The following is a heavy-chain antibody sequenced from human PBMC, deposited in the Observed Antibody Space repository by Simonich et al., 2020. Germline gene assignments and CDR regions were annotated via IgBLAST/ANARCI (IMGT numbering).Heavy chain of an antibody. D-gene: IGHD6-13*01. CDR3: ARGGVRSSSWYWYFDL. V-gene: IGHV1-2*02. CDR1: GYTFTGYY. Sequence: QVQLVQSGAEVKKPGASVKVSCKASGYTFTGYYMHWVRQAPGQGLEGKGWSNPTRGGTNYAQKFQGMITMTRDTSISTAYMGLSRLRSNATAVYYCARGGVRSSSWYWYFDLWGRGTLVTVSS. J-gene: IGHJ2*01. CDR2: SNPTRGGT.